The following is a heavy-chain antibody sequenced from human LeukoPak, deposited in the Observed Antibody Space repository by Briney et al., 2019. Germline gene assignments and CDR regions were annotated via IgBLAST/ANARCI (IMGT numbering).Heavy chain of an antibody. V-gene: IGHV4-39*07. Sequence: PSETLSLTCTVSGGSIRSSTYYWGWIRQPSGKGLEWIGSIYYSGSTYYNPSLKSRVTISVDTSKNQFSLKLSSVTAADTAVYYCARVVGSSWYFSVSGYFDYWGQGTLVTVSS. CDR2: IYYSGST. CDR3: ARVVGSSWYFSVSGYFDY. D-gene: IGHD6-13*01. CDR1: GGSIRSSTYY. J-gene: IGHJ4*02.